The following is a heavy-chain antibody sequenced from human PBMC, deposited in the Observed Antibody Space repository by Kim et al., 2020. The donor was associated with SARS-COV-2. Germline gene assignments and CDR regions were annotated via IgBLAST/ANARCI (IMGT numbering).Heavy chain of an antibody. Sequence: SETLSLTCTVSGGSISSGGYYWSWIRQHPGKGLEWIGYIYYSGSTYYNPSLKSRVTISVDTSKNQFSLKLSSVTAADTAVYYCARDRRITMIAPRAFDIWGQGTMVTVSS. V-gene: IGHV4-31*03. CDR2: IYYSGST. D-gene: IGHD3-22*01. CDR1: GGSISSGGYY. J-gene: IGHJ3*02. CDR3: ARDRRITMIAPRAFDI.